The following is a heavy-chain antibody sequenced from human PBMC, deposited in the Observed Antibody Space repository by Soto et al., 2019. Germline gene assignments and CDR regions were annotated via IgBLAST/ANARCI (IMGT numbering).Heavy chain of an antibody. J-gene: IGHJ3*02. CDR3: ARYKGPCGPDSYDAFDI. CDR2: ISAYNGNT. D-gene: IGHD1-1*01. Sequence: QVQLVQSGAEVKKPGASVKVSCKASGYTFTSYGISWVRQAPGPGVEWMGWISAYNGNTNYAQKLQGRVTMTTDTSTGTAYMEMGSLRADDTAVYYCARYKGPCGPDSYDAFDIWGQGTMVTVSS. CDR1: GYTFTSYG. V-gene: IGHV1-18*01.